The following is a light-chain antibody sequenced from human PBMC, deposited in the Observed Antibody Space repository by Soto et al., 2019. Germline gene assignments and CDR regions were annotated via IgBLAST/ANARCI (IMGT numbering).Light chain of an antibody. CDR2: EVS. CDR1: NSDVGGYNY. V-gene: IGLV2-8*01. J-gene: IGLJ1*01. Sequence: QSALTQPPSASGSPGQSVTISCTGTNSDVGGYNYVSWYQQYPGKAPRLIIYEVSERPSGVPDRFSGSKSGHTASLTVSGLQIADEADYYCRSYAGSNWYVFGSGTKVTVL. CDR3: RSYAGSNWYV.